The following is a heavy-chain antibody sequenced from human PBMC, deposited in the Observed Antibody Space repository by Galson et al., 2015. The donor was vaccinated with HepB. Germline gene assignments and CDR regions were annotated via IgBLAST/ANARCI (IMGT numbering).Heavy chain of an antibody. J-gene: IGHJ5*02. D-gene: IGHD2-8*02. CDR3: TTDVYYSTYWSWLDP. V-gene: IGHV3-15*01. CDR1: GFPFNNAW. Sequence: SLRLSCAASGFPFNNAWMTWVGQAPGMGLECASRIPSKTDGETTDYDAPVKGRFTISRDDSKNRLYLQMNSLKTEDTAVYYCTTDVYYSTYWSWLDPWGQGTLVTVSS. CDR2: IPSKTDGETT.